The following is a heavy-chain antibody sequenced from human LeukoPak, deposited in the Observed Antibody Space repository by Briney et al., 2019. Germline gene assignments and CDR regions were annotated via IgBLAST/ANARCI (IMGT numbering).Heavy chain of an antibody. CDR1: GGSISSYY. V-gene: IGHV4-59*12. D-gene: IGHD3-3*01. Sequence: PSETLSLTCTVSGGSISSYYWSWIRQPPVKGLEWIGYIYYSGSTNYNPSLKSRVTISVDTSKNQFSLKLSSVTAADTAVYYCARVTIFGVVDYWGQGTLVTVSS. J-gene: IGHJ4*02. CDR3: ARVTIFGVVDY. CDR2: IYYSGST.